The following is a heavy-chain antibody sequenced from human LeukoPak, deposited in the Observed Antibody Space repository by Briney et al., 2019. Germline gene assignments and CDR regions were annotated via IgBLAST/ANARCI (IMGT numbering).Heavy chain of an antibody. CDR2: IKQDGIEK. J-gene: IGHJ4*02. CDR3: AREIRGYSYFDY. CDR1: GFTLSNHW. V-gene: IGHV3-7*03. Sequence: PGGSLRLSCAASGFTLSNHWMIWVRQAPGKGLECVANIKQDGIEKYYLDSVKGRFTISRDNAKNSLYLQMNSLRAEDTAVYYCAREIRGYSYFDYWGQGTLVTVSS. D-gene: IGHD1-26*01.